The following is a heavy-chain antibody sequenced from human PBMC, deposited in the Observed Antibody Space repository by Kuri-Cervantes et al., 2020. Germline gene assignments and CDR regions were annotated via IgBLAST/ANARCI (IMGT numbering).Heavy chain of an antibody. D-gene: IGHD3-9*01. CDR1: RISLRTSGGG. V-gene: IGHV2-5*02. J-gene: IGHJ5*02. CDR2: IYWDDDK. Sequence: GSTQVNPAPSLTPICTFSRISLRTSGGGVGWIRQPPGKAREWLALIYWDDDKLYSPSLKSRLTITKDTYKNQVVLTMTNMDPVDTAKYYCDHCVPEYDSVAGYQWDWFDPWGQGTLVTVSS. CDR3: DHCVPEYDSVAGYQWDWFDP.